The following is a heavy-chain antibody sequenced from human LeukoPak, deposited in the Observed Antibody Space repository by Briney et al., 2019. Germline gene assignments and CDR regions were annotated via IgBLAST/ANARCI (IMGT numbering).Heavy chain of an antibody. Sequence: GASVKVSCKASGGTFSSYAISWVRQAPGQGLEWMGGIIPIFGTANYAQKFQGRVTITTDEAKSTAYMELSSLRSEDTAVYYCARDMAAGWFDPWGQGTLVTVSS. CDR3: ARDMAAGWFDP. D-gene: IGHD6-13*01. J-gene: IGHJ5*02. CDR1: GGTFSSYA. CDR2: IIPIFGTA. V-gene: IGHV1-69*05.